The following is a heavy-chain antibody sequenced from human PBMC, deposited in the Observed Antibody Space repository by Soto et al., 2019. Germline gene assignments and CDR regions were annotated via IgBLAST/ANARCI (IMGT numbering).Heavy chain of an antibody. CDR2: IDWDDDK. CDR1: GFSLSTSGMR. CDR3: ARMGTYYDFWSGYYTEGYYFDY. D-gene: IGHD3-3*01. V-gene: IGHV2-70*04. J-gene: IGHJ4*02. Sequence: LVNPTQTLTLTCTFSGFSLSTSGMRVSWIRQPPGKALEWLARIDWDDDKFYSTSLKTRLTISKDTSKNQVVLTMTNMDPVDTATYYCARMGTYYDFWSGYYTEGYYFDYWGQGTLVTVSS.